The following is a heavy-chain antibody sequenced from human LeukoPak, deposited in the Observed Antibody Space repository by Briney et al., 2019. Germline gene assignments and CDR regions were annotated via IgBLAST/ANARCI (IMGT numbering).Heavy chain of an antibody. CDR1: GYTFTGYF. Sequence: ASVKVSCKASGYTFTGYFMHWVRQAPGQGLEWMGWINPNSGGTNSAQKFQGRVTMTRDTSISTAYLKLSRLTSDDTAVYYCTRDVPGYSSEFDFWGQGTLVTVSS. CDR3: TRDVPGYSSEFDF. D-gene: IGHD6-19*01. V-gene: IGHV1-2*02. CDR2: INPNSGGT. J-gene: IGHJ4*02.